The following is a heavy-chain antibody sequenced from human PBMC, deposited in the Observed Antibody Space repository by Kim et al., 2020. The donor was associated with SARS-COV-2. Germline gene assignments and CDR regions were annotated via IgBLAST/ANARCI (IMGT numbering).Heavy chain of an antibody. J-gene: IGHJ4*02. V-gene: IGHV3-11*06. CDR3: VRMKDGDGDYGIDY. Sequence: YADSVVGRFTISRDNAKSSLYLQMNSLRAEDTALYYCVRMKDGDGDYGIDYWGQGTLVTVSS. D-gene: IGHD4-17*01.